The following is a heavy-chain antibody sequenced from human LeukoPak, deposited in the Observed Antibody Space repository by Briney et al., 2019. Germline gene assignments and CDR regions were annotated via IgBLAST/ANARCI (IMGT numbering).Heavy chain of an antibody. D-gene: IGHD2-15*01. J-gene: IGHJ3*02. Sequence: PGGPLRLSCAASGITFSKVWMSWVRQAPGKGLVWVSRIYSDGSSTNYADSVKGRFTISRDNAKNTLYLQMNSLRAEDTAVYYCARGEYCSGGSCYSAAFDIWGQGTMVTVSS. CDR2: IYSDGSST. CDR3: ARGEYCSGGSCYSAAFDI. CDR1: GITFSKVW. V-gene: IGHV3-74*01.